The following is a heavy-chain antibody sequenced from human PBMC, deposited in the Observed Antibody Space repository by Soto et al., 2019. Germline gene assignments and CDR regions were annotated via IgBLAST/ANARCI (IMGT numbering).Heavy chain of an antibody. CDR1: GGSFSGYY. J-gene: IGHJ5*02. V-gene: IGHV4-34*01. D-gene: IGHD3-3*01. CDR2: INHSGST. CDR3: ARGPSIVLRFLEWFHNWFDP. Sequence: PSETLSLTCAVYGGSFSGYYWSWIRQPPGKGLEWIGEINHSGSTNYNPSLKSRVTISVDTSKNQFSLKLSSVTAADTAVYYCARGPSIVLRFLEWFHNWFDPWGQGTLVTVSS.